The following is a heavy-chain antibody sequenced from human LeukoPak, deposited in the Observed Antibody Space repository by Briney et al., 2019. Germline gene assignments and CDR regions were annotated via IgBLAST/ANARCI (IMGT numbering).Heavy chain of an antibody. J-gene: IGHJ3*02. Sequence: GASVKVSCKASGGTLSSYAISWVRQAPGQGLEWMGGIIPIFGTANYAQKFQGRVTITTDESTSTAYMELSSLRSEDTAVYYCARAWAPIVVVPAGGGNSYAFDIWGQGTMVTVSS. D-gene: IGHD2-2*01. CDR1: GGTLSSYA. CDR3: ARAWAPIVVVPAGGGNSYAFDI. V-gene: IGHV1-69*05. CDR2: IIPIFGTA.